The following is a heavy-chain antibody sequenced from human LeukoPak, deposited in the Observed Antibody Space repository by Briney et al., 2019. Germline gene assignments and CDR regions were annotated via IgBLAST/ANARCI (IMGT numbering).Heavy chain of an antibody. CDR2: ISAYNGNT. Sequence: ASVKVSCKASGYTFTNYGFSWVRQAPGQGLEWMGYISAYNGNTNYAQKLQGRVTMTTDTSTSTAYMELRSLRADDAAVYYCARDQSSGSASYQDYWGQGTLVTVSS. V-gene: IGHV1-18*01. CDR3: ARDQSSGSASYQDY. J-gene: IGHJ4*02. D-gene: IGHD3-10*01. CDR1: GYTFTNYG.